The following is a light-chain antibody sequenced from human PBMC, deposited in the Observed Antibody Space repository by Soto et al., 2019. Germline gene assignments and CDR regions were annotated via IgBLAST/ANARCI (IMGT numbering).Light chain of an antibody. J-gene: IGKJ4*01. CDR2: GAS. CDR1: QSVSSSY. Sequence: EIVLTQSPGTLSLSPGERATLSCRASQSVSSSYLAWYQQKPGQAPRLLIYGASSRATGIPDRFSGSGSGTLFPLPITTLAPEFFALYYCQHYASSPLPFGGGTKVDI. V-gene: IGKV3-20*01. CDR3: QHYASSPLP.